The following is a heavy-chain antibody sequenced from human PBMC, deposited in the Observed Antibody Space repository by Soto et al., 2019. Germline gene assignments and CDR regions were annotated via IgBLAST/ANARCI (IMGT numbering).Heavy chain of an antibody. V-gene: IGHV4-31*03. CDR1: GGSISSGGYY. Sequence: SETLSLTCTVSGGSISSGGYYWSWIRQHPGKGLEWTGYIYYSGSTYYNPSLKSRVTISVDTSKNQFSLKLSSVTAADTAVYYCARDERTDVDYYYYGMDVWGQGTTVTVSS. J-gene: IGHJ6*02. CDR2: IYYSGST. D-gene: IGHD2-21*02. CDR3: ARDERTDVDYYYYGMDV.